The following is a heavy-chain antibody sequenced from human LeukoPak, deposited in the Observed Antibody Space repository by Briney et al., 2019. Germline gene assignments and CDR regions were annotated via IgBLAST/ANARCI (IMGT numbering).Heavy chain of an antibody. J-gene: IGHJ3*02. CDR2: FDPEDGET. Sequence: GASVKVSCKASGYTFTTYFMNWVRQAPGKGLEWMGGFDPEDGETIYAQKFQGRVTMTEDTSTDTAYMELSSLRSEDTAVCYCATDRPAALRYSGSYDAFDIWGQGTMVTVSS. V-gene: IGHV1-24*01. D-gene: IGHD1-26*01. CDR3: ATDRPAALRYSGSYDAFDI. CDR1: GYTFTTYF.